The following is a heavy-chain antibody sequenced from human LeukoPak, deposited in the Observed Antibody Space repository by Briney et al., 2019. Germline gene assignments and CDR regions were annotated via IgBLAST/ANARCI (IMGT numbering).Heavy chain of an antibody. CDR2: IGGSRGST. CDR1: GFTLSSYA. J-gene: IGHJ4*02. CDR3: AKDPDGLDY. Sequence: TGGSLRLSCAAAGFTLSSYAMSWVRQAPGKGLEWVSAIGGSRGSTYYADSVKGRFTISRDNSKNTLYLQMNSLRAEDTAVYYCAKDPDGLDYWGQGTLVTVSS. D-gene: IGHD5-24*01. V-gene: IGHV3-23*01.